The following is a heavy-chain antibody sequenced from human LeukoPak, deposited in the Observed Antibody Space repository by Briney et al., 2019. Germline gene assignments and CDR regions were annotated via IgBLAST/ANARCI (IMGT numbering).Heavy chain of an antibody. CDR2: IYYSGST. D-gene: IGHD6-13*01. Sequence: PGGSLRLSCAASGFTFSDHYMDWVRQAPGKGLEWIGSIYYSGSTYYNPSLKSRVTISVDTSKNQFSLKLSSVTAADTAVYYCARDLSSSPYFDYWGQGTLVTVSS. J-gene: IGHJ4*02. CDR1: GFTFSDHY. CDR3: ARDLSSSPYFDY. V-gene: IGHV4-38-2*02.